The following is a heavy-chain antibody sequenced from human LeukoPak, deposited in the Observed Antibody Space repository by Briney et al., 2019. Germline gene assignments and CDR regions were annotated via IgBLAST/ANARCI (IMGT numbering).Heavy chain of an antibody. Sequence: ASVKVSCKASGYTFTDNYIHWVQQPPGKGLEWMGRVDPEDGERIYAEKFQGRVTITADTSTDTAYMELSSLRSEDTAVYYCATIRVGASQLFDYWGQGTLVTVSS. D-gene: IGHD1-26*01. V-gene: IGHV1-69-2*01. J-gene: IGHJ4*02. CDR3: ATIRVGASQLFDY. CDR1: GYTFTDNY. CDR2: VDPEDGER.